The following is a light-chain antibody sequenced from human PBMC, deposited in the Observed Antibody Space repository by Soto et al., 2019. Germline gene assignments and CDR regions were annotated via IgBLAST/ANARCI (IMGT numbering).Light chain of an antibody. CDR1: SXDVGTYNY. V-gene: IGLV2-14*01. CDR3: TSYTRDTALV. CDR2: EVS. J-gene: IGLJ1*01. Sequence: QSVLTQPASVSGSPGQSITISCTGTSXDVGTYNYVSWYQHHPGKAPKLIIYEVSNRPSGVSNRFSGSKSGSTASLTISGLQAEDEADYHCTSYTRDTALVFGTGTNVTV.